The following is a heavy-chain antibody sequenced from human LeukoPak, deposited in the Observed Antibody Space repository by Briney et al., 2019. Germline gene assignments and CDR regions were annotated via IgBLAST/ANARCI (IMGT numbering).Heavy chain of an antibody. CDR2: ISSSSSYI. CDR3: ARGPENDY. Sequence: GGSLRLSCAASGFTLSSYSMNWVSQAPGKGLEWVSSISSSSSYIYYADSVKGRFTISRDNAKSSLYLQMNSLRAEDTAVYYCARGPENDYWGQGTLVTVSS. V-gene: IGHV3-21*01. J-gene: IGHJ4*02. CDR1: GFTLSSYS.